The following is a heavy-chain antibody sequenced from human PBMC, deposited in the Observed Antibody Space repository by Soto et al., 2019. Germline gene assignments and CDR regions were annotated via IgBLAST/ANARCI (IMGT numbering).Heavy chain of an antibody. V-gene: IGHV1-3*01. CDR3: ARAHDYIWGSYPQSGYFDY. CDR1: GYTFTSYA. Sequence: ASVKVSCKASGYTFTSYAMHWVRQAPGQRLEWMGWINAGNGNTKYSQKFQGRVTITRDTSASTAYMELSSLRSEDTAVYYCARAHDYIWGSYPQSGYFDYWGQGTQVTVSS. D-gene: IGHD3-16*02. J-gene: IGHJ4*02. CDR2: INAGNGNT.